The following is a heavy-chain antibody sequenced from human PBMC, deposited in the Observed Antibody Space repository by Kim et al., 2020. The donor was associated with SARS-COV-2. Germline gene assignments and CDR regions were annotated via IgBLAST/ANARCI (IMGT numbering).Heavy chain of an antibody. CDR1: GFTFSSYE. CDR3: ARDLEGYYYDSSGSDYYGMDV. V-gene: IGHV3-48*03. Sequence: GGSLRLSCAASGFTFSSYEMNWVRQAPGKGLEWVSYISSSGSTIYYADSVKDRFTISRDNAKNSLYLQMNSLRAEDTAVYYCARDLEGYYYDSSGSDYYGMDVWGQGTTVTVSS. J-gene: IGHJ6*02. CDR2: ISSSGSTI. D-gene: IGHD3-22*01.